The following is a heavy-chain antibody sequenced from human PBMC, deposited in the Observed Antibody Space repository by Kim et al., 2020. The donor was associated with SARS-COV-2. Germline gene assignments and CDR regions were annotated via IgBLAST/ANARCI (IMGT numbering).Heavy chain of an antibody. CDR1: GFILSDYG. V-gene: IGHV3-21*01. CDR3: ARDADKGRVAAGHFQY. CDR2: ISSSGRYI. Sequence: GSLRLSCIISGFILSDYGMNWVRQAPGRGLEWVAFISSSGRYIYYADSARGRFTISRDNTQMVVYLQLDSLTVDDTGLYYCARDADKGRVAAGHFQYWGQGTLVAVSS. D-gene: IGHD6-13*01. J-gene: IGHJ1*01.